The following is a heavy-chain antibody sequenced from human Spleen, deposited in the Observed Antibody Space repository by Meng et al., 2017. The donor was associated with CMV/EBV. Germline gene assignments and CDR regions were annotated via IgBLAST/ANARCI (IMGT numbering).Heavy chain of an antibody. J-gene: IGHJ5*02. Sequence: ASVKVSCKASEYTFTGYYLHWVRQAPGQGLEWMGWINPNSGDSTHAQKFQGRVTMTRDTSISTVYMELRSLRSDDTAVYYCARLFGVVTENWFDPWGQGTLVTVSS. CDR3: ARLFGVVTENWFDP. D-gene: IGHD3-3*01. CDR2: INPNSGDS. CDR1: EYTFTGYY. V-gene: IGHV1-2*02.